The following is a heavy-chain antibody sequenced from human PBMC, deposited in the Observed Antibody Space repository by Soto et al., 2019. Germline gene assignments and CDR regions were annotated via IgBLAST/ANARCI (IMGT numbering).Heavy chain of an antibody. J-gene: IGHJ5*02. D-gene: IGHD2-21*02. Sequence: PSETLSLTCTVSGGSISSGDYYWSWIRQPPGKGLEWIGYIYYSGSTYYNPSLKSRVTVSVDTSKNQLSLKLSSVTAADTAVYYCARHPSDFWFDPWGQGTLVTVSS. CDR3: ARHPSDFWFDP. CDR1: GGSISSGDYY. V-gene: IGHV4-30-4*01. CDR2: IYYSGST.